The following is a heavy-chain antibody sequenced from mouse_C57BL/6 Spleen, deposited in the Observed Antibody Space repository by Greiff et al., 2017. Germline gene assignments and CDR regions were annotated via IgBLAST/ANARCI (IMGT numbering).Heavy chain of an antibody. CDR3: ARNYGNPYAMVY. CDR1: GYTFTSYW. V-gene: IGHV1-59*01. Sequence: QVQLQQPGAELVRPGTSVKLSCKASGYTFTSYWMHWVKQRPGQGLEWIGVIDPSDSYTNYNQKFKGKATLTVDTSSSTAYMQLSSLTSEDSAVYYCARNYGNPYAMVYWGQGTSVTVSS. J-gene: IGHJ4*01. D-gene: IGHD2-1*01. CDR2: IDPSDSYT.